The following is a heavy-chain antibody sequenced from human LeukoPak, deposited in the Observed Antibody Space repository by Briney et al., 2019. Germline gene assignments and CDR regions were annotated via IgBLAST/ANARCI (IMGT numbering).Heavy chain of an antibody. D-gene: IGHD6-13*01. CDR3: ARASGYSSSWYDY. Sequence: SETPSLTCTVSGGSISSYYWSWIRQPPGKGLEWLGYIYYSGSTNYNPSLKSRVTISVDTSKNQFSLKLSSVTAADTAVYYCARASGYSSSWYDYWGQGTLVTVSS. CDR1: GGSISSYY. J-gene: IGHJ4*02. V-gene: IGHV4-59*01. CDR2: IYYSGST.